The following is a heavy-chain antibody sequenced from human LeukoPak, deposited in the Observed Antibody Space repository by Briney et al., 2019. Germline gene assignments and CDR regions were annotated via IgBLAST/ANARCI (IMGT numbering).Heavy chain of an antibody. J-gene: IGHJ4*02. CDR1: GFTVSSNY. D-gene: IGHD3-3*01. V-gene: IGHV3-66*02. CDR2: IYSGGST. Sequence: GGSLRLSCAASGFTVSSNYMSWVRQDPGKGLEWVSVIYSGGSTYYADSVKGRFTISRDNSKNTLYLQMNSLRAEDTAVYYCASTYDFWSGYYIDYWGQGTLVTVSS. CDR3: ASTYDFWSGYYIDY.